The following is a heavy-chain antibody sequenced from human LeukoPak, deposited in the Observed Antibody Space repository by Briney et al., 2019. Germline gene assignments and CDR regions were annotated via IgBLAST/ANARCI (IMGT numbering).Heavy chain of an antibody. V-gene: IGHV5-51*01. Sequence: GESLKISFKGSGYSFTSYWIGWVRQMPGKGLEWMGIIYPGDSDTRYSPSFQGQVTISADKSISTAYLQWSSLKASDTAMYYCARQGGCSGGSCYRWFDPWGQGTLVTVSS. CDR3: ARQGGCSGGSCYRWFDP. CDR1: GYSFTSYW. D-gene: IGHD2-15*01. J-gene: IGHJ5*02. CDR2: IYPGDSDT.